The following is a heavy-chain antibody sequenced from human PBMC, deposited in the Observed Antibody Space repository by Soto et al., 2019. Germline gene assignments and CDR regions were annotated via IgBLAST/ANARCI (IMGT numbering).Heavy chain of an antibody. D-gene: IGHD3-22*01. CDR1: GGSISSYY. CDR2: IYYSGST. CDR3: ARDHHDSSGYYSYYFDY. V-gene: IGHV4-59*01. Sequence: PSETLSLTCTVSGGSISSYYWSWIRQPPGKGLEWIGYIYYSGSTNYNPSLKSRVTISVDTSKNQFSLKLSSVTAADTAVYYCARDHHDSSGYYSYYFDYWGQGTLVTVSS. J-gene: IGHJ4*02.